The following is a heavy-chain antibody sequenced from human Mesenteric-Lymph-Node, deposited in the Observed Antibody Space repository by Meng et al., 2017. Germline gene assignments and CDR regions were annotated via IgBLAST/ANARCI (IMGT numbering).Heavy chain of an antibody. J-gene: IGHJ4*02. Sequence: GESLKISCAGSGFTSSGCSMTWVRQAPGKGLEWVGRIRNKANSYNTEYTASVEGRFTISRDDSKNSLFLQMNSLKTEDTAVYYCARPVMDLSRRRYFDFWGQGTLVTVSS. D-gene: IGHD2-8*01. CDR1: GFTSSGCS. CDR2: IRNKANSYNT. V-gene: IGHV3-72*01. CDR3: ARPVMDLSRRRYFDF.